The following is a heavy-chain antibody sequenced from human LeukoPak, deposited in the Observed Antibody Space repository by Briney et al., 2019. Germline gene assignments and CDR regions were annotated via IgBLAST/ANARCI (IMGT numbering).Heavy chain of an antibody. Sequence: GGSLRLSCAASGFTFSSCSMNWVRQAPGKGLEWVSSISSSSSYIYYADSVKGRFTISRDNAKNSLYLQMNSLRAEDTAVYYCARDPRNYYDSSGQDYYYMDVWGKGTTVTVSS. J-gene: IGHJ6*03. V-gene: IGHV3-21*01. CDR2: ISSSSSYI. CDR3: ARDPRNYYDSSGQDYYYMDV. CDR1: GFTFSSCS. D-gene: IGHD3-22*01.